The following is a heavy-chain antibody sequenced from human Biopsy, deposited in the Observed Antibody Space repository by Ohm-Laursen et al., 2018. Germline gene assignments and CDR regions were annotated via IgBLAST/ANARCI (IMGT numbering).Heavy chain of an antibody. Sequence: GASVKVSCKASGYSFTNHDINWVRQATGQGLEWMGWMNPNSGNTGYAQKFQDRVTMTRSTSITTAYMELTNLRSEDTAVYYCAREGAFGDTDAYYGLDVWGLGTTVTVSS. CDR1: GYSFTNHD. D-gene: IGHD3-16*01. V-gene: IGHV1-8*01. CDR3: AREGAFGDTDAYYGLDV. J-gene: IGHJ6*02. CDR2: MNPNSGNT.